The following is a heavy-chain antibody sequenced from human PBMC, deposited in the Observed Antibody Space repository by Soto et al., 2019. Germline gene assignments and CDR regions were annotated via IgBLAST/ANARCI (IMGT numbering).Heavy chain of an antibody. CDR1: GGSISSYY. Sequence: PSETLSLTCTVSGGSISSYYWSWIRQPPGKGLECIGYIYYSGSTNYNPSLKSRVTISLDTSKNQFSLKLSSVTAADTAVYYCARGGAYSGYDCWGQGTLVTVSS. CDR3: ARGGAYSGYDC. D-gene: IGHD5-12*01. J-gene: IGHJ4*02. V-gene: IGHV4-59*01. CDR2: IYYSGST.